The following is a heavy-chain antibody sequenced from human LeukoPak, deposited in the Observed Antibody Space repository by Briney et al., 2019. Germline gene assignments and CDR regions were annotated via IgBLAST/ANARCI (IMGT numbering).Heavy chain of an antibody. CDR3: ARGNKTEYDNWFDP. Sequence: KTSETLSLTCAVHGVSFSGYWWSWIRQPPGTGLEWIGEIHHSGSTIYNPSLKRRLSISLDTSKSHFSLKLSSVTAADTAVYYCARGNKTEYDNWFDPWGQGTLVTVSS. CDR1: GVSFSGYW. J-gene: IGHJ5*02. CDR2: IHHSGST. V-gene: IGHV4-34*01. D-gene: IGHD1/OR15-1a*01.